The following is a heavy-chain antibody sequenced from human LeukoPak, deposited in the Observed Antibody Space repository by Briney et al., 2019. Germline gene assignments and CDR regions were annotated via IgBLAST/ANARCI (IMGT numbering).Heavy chain of an antibody. V-gene: IGHV3-74*01. CDR2: INPEGAST. D-gene: IGHD6-19*01. CDR1: GFAFSTYW. J-gene: IGHJ4*02. CDR3: ARGTAITAGIDF. Sequence: PGGSLRLSCTASGFAFSTYWMFWVRQAPGKELVWVSQINPEGASTTYGDPAKGRFTASRDNAKNALHLQMNSLRVDDTAVYYCARGTAITAGIDFWGQGTLVTVSS.